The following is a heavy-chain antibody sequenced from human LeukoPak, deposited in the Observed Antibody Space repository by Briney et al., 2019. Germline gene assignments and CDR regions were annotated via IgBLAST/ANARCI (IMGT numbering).Heavy chain of an antibody. Sequence: GGSLRLSCAASGFTVSSNYMSWVRQAPGKGLEWVAFIRYDGSKKYYADSVKGRFTISGDNSKNTLYLQMNSLRAEDTAVYYCAKGRWLQLGEPLDYWGQGTLVTVSS. V-gene: IGHV3-30*02. CDR2: IRYDGSKK. D-gene: IGHD5-24*01. CDR1: GFTVSSNY. CDR3: AKGRWLQLGEPLDY. J-gene: IGHJ4*02.